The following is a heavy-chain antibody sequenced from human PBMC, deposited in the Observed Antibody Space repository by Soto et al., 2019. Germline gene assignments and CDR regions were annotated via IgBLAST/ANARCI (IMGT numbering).Heavy chain of an antibody. J-gene: IGHJ5*02. CDR1: GYTFFSYG. D-gene: IGHD6-6*01. V-gene: IGHV1-18*01. Sequence: SVKVSCKTSGYTFFSYGISWVRQAPGQGLEWMGWISGYNGNTNYAQKFQARVTMTADTSTRTAYMELRSLRSDDTAFYYCARKSSSSSWFDPWCQGILVSVSS. CDR3: ARKSSSSSWFDP. CDR2: ISGYNGNT.